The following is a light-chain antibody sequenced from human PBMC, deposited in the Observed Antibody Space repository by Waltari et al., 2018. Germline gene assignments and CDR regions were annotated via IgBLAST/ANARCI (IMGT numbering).Light chain of an antibody. CDR3: QQRSNWPFALT. CDR2: DAS. Sequence: EIVLTQSPATLSLSPGESATLSCRASQSVSSYLAWYQQKPGQAPRLLIYDASNRATGIPARFSGSGSGTDFTLTISSLEPEDFAVYYCQQRSNWPFALTFGGGTKVEIK. J-gene: IGKJ4*01. CDR1: QSVSSY. V-gene: IGKV3-11*01.